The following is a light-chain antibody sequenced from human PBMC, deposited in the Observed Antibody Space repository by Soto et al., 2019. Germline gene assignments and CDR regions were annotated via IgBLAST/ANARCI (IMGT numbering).Light chain of an antibody. CDR1: EDMSTW. Sequence: DMQMTQSPSSVSASVGDRVTITCRASEDMSTWLAWYQQKPGKAPKLLIFAASNLHSGVPTRCSGSGSGTDFPLTISSLQPEDVATYYCQQANSFPLPFGGGTKVEI. V-gene: IGKV1-12*01. J-gene: IGKJ4*01. CDR2: AAS. CDR3: QQANSFPLP.